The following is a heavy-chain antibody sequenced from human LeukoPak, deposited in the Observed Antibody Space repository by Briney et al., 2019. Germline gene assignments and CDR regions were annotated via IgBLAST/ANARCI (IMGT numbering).Heavy chain of an antibody. Sequence: GASVKVSCKASGGTFSSYAISWVRQAPGQGLEWMGGIIPIFGTANYAQKFQGRVTITADESTSTAYMELSSLRSEDTAVYYCARHSGSYSSDYYYMDVWGKGTTVTISS. CDR3: ARHSGSYSSDYYYMDV. CDR2: IIPIFGTA. CDR1: GGTFSSYA. D-gene: IGHD1-26*01. J-gene: IGHJ6*03. V-gene: IGHV1-69*01.